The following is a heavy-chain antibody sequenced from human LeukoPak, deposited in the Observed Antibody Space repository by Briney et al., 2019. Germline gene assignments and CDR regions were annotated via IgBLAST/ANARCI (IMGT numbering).Heavy chain of an antibody. D-gene: IGHD2-2*01. CDR1: GYSISSGYY. V-gene: IGHV4-38-2*01. Sequence: SETLSLTCAVSGYSISSGYYWGWIRQPPGKGLEWIGSIYRSGSTYYNPSLKSRVTISVDTSKNQFSLKLSSVTAADTAVYYCAIGGYCSSTSCYEGFDPWCQGTLVTVSS. CDR2: IYRSGST. CDR3: AIGGYCSSTSCYEGFDP. J-gene: IGHJ5*02.